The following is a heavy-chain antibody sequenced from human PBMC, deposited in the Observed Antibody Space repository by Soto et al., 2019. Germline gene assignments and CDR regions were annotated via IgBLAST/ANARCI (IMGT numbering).Heavy chain of an antibody. Sequence: EVQLVESGGGLVQPGRSLRLSCAASGFTFDDYAMRWVRQAPGKGLEWVSGISWNSGSIDYADSVKGRFTISRDNAKNSMYLQMNSLRAEDTALYYCAKAPTYCMAARRSSFDYWGQGTLVTVSS. CDR1: GFTFDDYA. V-gene: IGHV3-9*01. J-gene: IGHJ4*02. CDR2: ISWNSGSI. D-gene: IGHD6-6*01. CDR3: AKAPTYCMAARRSSFDY.